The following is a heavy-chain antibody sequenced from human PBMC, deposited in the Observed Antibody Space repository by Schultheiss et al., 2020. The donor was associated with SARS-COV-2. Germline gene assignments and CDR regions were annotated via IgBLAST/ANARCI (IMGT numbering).Heavy chain of an antibody. J-gene: IGHJ4*02. Sequence: GESLKISCAASGFTFSDYYMSWIRQAPGKGLEWVSYISSSSSYTNYADSVKGRFTISRDNAKNSLYLQMNSLRAEDTAVYYCARTSFGSSSWYYFDYWGQGTLVTVSS. CDR2: ISSSSSYT. CDR3: ARTSFGSSSWYYFDY. V-gene: IGHV3-11*03. CDR1: GFTFSDYY. D-gene: IGHD6-13*01.